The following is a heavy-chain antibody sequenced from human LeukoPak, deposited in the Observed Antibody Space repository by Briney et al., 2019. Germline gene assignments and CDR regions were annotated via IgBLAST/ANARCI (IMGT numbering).Heavy chain of an antibody. CDR2: IYYTGST. CDR3: ARLRITFGGVSAGMDV. V-gene: IGHV4-59*08. J-gene: IGHJ6*02. Sequence: SETLSLTCTVSGGSISTYYWSWIRQPPGKGLEWIGYIYYTGSTNYNPSLKSRVTISVDTSKNQFSLKLSSVTAADTAVYYCARLRITFGGVSAGMDVWGQGTTVTVSS. D-gene: IGHD3-16*01. CDR1: GGSISTYY.